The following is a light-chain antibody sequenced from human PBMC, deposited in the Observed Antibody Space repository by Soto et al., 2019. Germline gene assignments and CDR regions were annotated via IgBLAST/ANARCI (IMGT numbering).Light chain of an antibody. CDR2: DAS. Sequence: EIVMTQSPATLSLSPGERATLSCRASQTIFTNLAWYQQKAGQAPRLLIYDASSRATGVPPRFSGSGSGTEFTLTISSLQSEDFAVYYCQHYNNWPPFMYTFGQGTKVDIK. CDR3: QHYNNWPPFMYT. CDR1: QTIFTN. V-gene: IGKV3-15*01. J-gene: IGKJ2*01.